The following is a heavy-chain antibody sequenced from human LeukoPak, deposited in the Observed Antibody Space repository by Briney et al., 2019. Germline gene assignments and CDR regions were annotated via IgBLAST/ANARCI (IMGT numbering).Heavy chain of an antibody. D-gene: IGHD3-3*01. CDR2: IKEDGSEK. CDR1: GFTFTNHW. CDR3: AKSGSSAFWS. J-gene: IGHJ5*02. V-gene: IGHV3-7*03. Sequence: PGGSLRLSCAASGFTFTNHWMSWVRQAPGKGLEWVANIKEDGSEKYYVDSVKGRFTVSRDNVKNSLFLQMNSLRVDDTAVYYCAKSGSSAFWSWGQGTLVTVSS.